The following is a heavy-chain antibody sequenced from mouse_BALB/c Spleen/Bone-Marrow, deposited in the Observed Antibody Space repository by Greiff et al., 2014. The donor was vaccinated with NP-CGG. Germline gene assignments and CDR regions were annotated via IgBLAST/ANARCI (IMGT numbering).Heavy chain of an antibody. D-gene: IGHD4-1*02. J-gene: IGHJ2*01. CDR2: IYPGSGST. V-gene: IGHV1S22*01. CDR1: GYTFTSHW. CDR3: TREGPTGTGGDY. Sequence: LQQPGSELVRPGASVKLSCKASGYTFTSHWMHWVKQRPGQGLEWTGNIYPGSGSTNYDEKFRSKATLTVDTSSSTAYMQLSSLTSEDSAVYYCTREGPTGTGGDYWGQGTTLTVSS.